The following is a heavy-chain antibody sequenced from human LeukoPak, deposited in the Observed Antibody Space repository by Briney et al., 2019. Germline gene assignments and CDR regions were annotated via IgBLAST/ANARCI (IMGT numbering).Heavy chain of an antibody. CDR1: GFTFSSYW. V-gene: IGHV3-74*01. CDR2: INGAGRSI. CDR3: ARETWGMAVDT. Sequence: GGSLRLSCAASGFTFSSYWMHWVRQAPGNGKVWASRINGAGRSIAYADSVKGRFAISRDNAKNTLYLQMNSLRAEDTAVYFCARETWGMAVDTSGQGTLLGVSS. J-gene: IGHJ5*01. D-gene: IGHD6-19*01.